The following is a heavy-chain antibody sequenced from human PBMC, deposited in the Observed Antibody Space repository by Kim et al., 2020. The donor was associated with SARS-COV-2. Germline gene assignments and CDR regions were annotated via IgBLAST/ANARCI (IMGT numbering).Heavy chain of an antibody. CDR2: IDPSDSYT. Sequence: GESLKISCKGSGYSFTSYWISWVRQMPGKGLEWMGRIDPSDSYTNYSPSFQGHVTISADKSISTAYLQWSSLKASDTAMYYCARVFKRPQWLEGDYFDYWGQGTLVTVSS. D-gene: IGHD6-19*01. V-gene: IGHV5-10-1*01. CDR3: ARVFKRPQWLEGDYFDY. CDR1: GYSFTSYW. J-gene: IGHJ4*02.